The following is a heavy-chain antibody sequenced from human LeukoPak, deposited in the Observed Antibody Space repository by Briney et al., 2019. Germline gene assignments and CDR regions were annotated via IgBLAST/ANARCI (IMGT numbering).Heavy chain of an antibody. D-gene: IGHD1-26*01. CDR3: ASSPQADPSGYVDY. CDR2: INHSGST. J-gene: IGHJ4*02. V-gene: IGHV4-39*07. CDR1: GGSISSGGYY. Sequence: PSETLSLTCTVSGGSISSGGYYWSWIRQPPGKGLEWIGEINHSGSTNYNPSLKSRVTISVDTSKNQFSLKLSSVTAADTAVYYCASSPQADPSGYVDYWGQGTLVTVSS.